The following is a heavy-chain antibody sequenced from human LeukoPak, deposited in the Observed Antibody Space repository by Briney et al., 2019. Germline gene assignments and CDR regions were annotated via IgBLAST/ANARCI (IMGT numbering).Heavy chain of an antibody. Sequence: SVKVSCKASGGTFSSYAISWVRQAPGQGLEWMGGIIPIFGTADYAQKFQGRVTITTDESTSTAYMELSSLRSEDTAVYYCARFIGGNRRYFDYWGQGTLATVSS. D-gene: IGHD4-23*01. CDR1: GGTFSSYA. CDR2: IIPIFGTA. J-gene: IGHJ4*02. CDR3: ARFIGGNRRYFDY. V-gene: IGHV1-69*05.